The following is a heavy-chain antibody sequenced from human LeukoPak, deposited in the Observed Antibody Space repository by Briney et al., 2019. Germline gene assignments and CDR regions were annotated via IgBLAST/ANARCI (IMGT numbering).Heavy chain of an antibody. D-gene: IGHD3-3*01. CDR3: TTDHRTIYGVVFPDY. Sequence: GGSLRLSCTASGFTLNNYAMHWVRQAPGKGLEWVGRINYKSKGGTADYAAPVKGRFTISRDDSKDTLYLQMNSLNTEDTAVYYCTTDHRTIYGVVFPDYWGQGTLVIVSS. CDR2: INYKSKGGTA. V-gene: IGHV3-15*01. CDR1: GFTLNNYA. J-gene: IGHJ4*02.